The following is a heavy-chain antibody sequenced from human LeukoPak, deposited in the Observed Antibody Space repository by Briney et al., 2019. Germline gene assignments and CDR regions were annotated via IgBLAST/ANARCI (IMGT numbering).Heavy chain of an antibody. V-gene: IGHV3-48*04. CDR3: ARDPSYYSSS. CDR1: GFTFSSYS. D-gene: IGHD3-10*01. J-gene: IGHJ3*01. CDR2: ISSSSSTI. Sequence: GGSLRLSCAASGFTFSSYSMNWVRQAPGKGLEWVSYISSSSSTIYYADSVKGRFTISRDNAKNSLYLQMNSLRAEDTAVYYCARDPSYYSSSWGQGTMVTVSS.